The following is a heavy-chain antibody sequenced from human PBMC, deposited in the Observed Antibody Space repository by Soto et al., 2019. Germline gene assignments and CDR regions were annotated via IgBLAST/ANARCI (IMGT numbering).Heavy chain of an antibody. CDR3: AKQRADYGSGADTFYFDS. D-gene: IGHD3-10*01. Sequence: PGGSLRLSCAASGFTFSSYDMNWVRQAPGKGLEWVSSLSGSGGTTYYADSVKGRFIISRDNSKNTLYLLMNSLRAEDTALYYCAKQRADYGSGADTFYFDSWGQGALVTVSS. CDR2: LSGSGGTT. V-gene: IGHV3-23*01. J-gene: IGHJ4*02. CDR1: GFTFSSYD.